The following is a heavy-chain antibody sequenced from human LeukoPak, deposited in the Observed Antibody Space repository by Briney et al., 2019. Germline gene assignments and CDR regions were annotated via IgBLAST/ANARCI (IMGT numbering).Heavy chain of an antibody. CDR3: AGRKRGNSNYFDY. CDR2: IYPGDSDT. D-gene: IGHD1-7*01. CDR1: GYSFTSYW. V-gene: IGHV5-51*01. Sequence: GESLKISCKGSGYSFTSYWIGWVRQMPGKGLEWMGIIYPGDSDTRYSPSFQGQVTISADKSISTAYLQWSSLKALDTAMYYCAGRKRGNSNYFDYWGQGTLVTVSS. J-gene: IGHJ4*02.